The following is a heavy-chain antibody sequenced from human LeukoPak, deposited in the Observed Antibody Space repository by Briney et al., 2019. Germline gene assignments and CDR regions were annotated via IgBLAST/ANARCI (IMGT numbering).Heavy chain of an antibody. CDR3: ARDRNYDILTGYDY. CDR1: GGSISSYY. Sequence: SETLSLTCTVSGGSISSYYWSWIRQPAGKGLEWIGRIYTSGSTNYNPSLKSRVTISVDTSKNQFSLKLSSVTAADTAVYYCARDRNYDILTGYDYWGQGTLVTVSS. CDR2: IYTSGST. D-gene: IGHD3-9*01. V-gene: IGHV4-4*07. J-gene: IGHJ4*02.